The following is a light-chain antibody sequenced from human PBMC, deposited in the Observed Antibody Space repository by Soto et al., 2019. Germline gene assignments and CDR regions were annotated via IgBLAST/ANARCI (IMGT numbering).Light chain of an antibody. Sequence: DIVLTQSPDSLAVSLDERATINCKSSHTVIHDTNNKNLLAWYQKKPGQPPKLLMYWASTRESGVPERFSGSGSATDFSLTISSLQAEDVAVYYCQQYHTPPLTFGGGTKVEIK. CDR1: HTVIHDTNNKNL. J-gene: IGKJ4*01. V-gene: IGKV4-1*01. CDR3: QQYHTPPLT. CDR2: WAS.